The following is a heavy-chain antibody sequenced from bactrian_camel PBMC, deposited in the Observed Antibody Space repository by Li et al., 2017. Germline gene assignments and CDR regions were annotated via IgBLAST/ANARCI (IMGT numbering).Heavy chain of an antibody. CDR3: VNGASDVGYNY. J-gene: IGHJ4*01. D-gene: IGHD3*01. CDR2: ISSDGST. CDR1: GYIDNPCA. V-gene: IGHV3S53*01. Sequence: HVQLVESGGGSVQAGESLRLSCTASGYIDNPCAMGWYRQAPGNECELVATISSDGSTNYADYVKGRFTISQDSAKSTVYLQLNSLKTEDTAMYYCVNGASDVGYNYWGQGTQGTV.